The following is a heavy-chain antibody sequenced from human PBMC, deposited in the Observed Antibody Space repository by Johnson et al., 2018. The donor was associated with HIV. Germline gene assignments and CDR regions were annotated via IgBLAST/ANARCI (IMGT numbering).Heavy chain of an antibody. CDR1: GFTFNSYG. J-gene: IGHJ3*02. V-gene: IGHV3-NL1*01. Sequence: QVQLVESGGGVVQPGGSLRLSCAASGFTFNSYGMDWVRQAPGKGLEWVSVIYSGGSTYYADSVKGRFTISRDNSKNTLYLQMNSLRAEDTAVYYCARDPLYTIYAFDIWGQGTMVTVSS. D-gene: IGHD2-2*02. CDR3: ARDPLYTIYAFDI. CDR2: IYSGGST.